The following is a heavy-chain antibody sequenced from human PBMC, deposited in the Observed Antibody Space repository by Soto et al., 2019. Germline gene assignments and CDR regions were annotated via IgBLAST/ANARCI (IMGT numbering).Heavy chain of an antibody. J-gene: IGHJ6*02. V-gene: IGHV5-51*01. D-gene: IGHD6-19*01. CDR2: IYPGDSDT. CDR3: VNRLVRMDA. CDR1: AYSFDIYW. Sequence: PGESLKISCQGFAYSFDIYWIAWVRQVPGKGLEWMGIIYPGDSDTRYSPSFQGQVTISADKSISTAYLQWSSLKASDTAMYYCVNRLVRMDAWGQGTTVTVAS.